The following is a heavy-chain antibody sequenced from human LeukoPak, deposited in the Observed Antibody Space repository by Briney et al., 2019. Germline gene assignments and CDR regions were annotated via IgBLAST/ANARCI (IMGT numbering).Heavy chain of an antibody. CDR2: IFHSGST. V-gene: IGHV4-59*01. D-gene: IGHD1-26*01. Sequence: PSETLSLTCTVSNGSISGYYWSWIRQPPGKGLEWIGYIFHSGSTNYNPSLKSRVTISVDTSKNQFSLRLRPVTAADTAVYYCARSSATLSFYYMDVWGKGTTVTVSS. CDR1: NGSISGYY. CDR3: ARSSATLSFYYMDV. J-gene: IGHJ6*03.